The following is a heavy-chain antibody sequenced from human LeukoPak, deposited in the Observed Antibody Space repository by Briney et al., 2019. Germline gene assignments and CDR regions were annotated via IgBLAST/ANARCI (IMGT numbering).Heavy chain of an antibody. CDR3: ARQSISGSSLSYFDY. Sequence: SETLSLTCAVYGGSFSGYYWSWIRQPPGKGLEWIGEINHSGSTNYNPSLKSRVTISVDTSKNQFSLKLSSVTAADTAVYYCARQSISGSSLSYFDYWGQGTLVNVSS. CDR1: GGSFSGYY. CDR2: INHSGST. D-gene: IGHD3-22*01. V-gene: IGHV4-34*01. J-gene: IGHJ4*02.